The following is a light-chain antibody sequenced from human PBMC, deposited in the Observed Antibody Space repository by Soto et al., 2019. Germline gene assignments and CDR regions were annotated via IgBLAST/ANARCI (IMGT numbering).Light chain of an antibody. CDR3: QHYNNWPRT. J-gene: IGKJ1*01. V-gene: IGKV3-15*01. Sequence: EIVMTQSPATLSVSPGDRATLSCRASQSVSSNLAWYQQKPGQAPRLLIYGASTRATGIPARFSGSGSGTEFTLTICSLQSEDFAVYYCQHYNNWPRTFGQGTKVEIK. CDR1: QSVSSN. CDR2: GAS.